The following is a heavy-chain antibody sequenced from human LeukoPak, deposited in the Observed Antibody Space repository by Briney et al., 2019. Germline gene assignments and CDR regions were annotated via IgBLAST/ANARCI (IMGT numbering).Heavy chain of an antibody. CDR2: IYYSGST. CDR3: ARDQTGSEGIIDY. D-gene: IGHD3-10*01. Sequence: SETLSLTCTVSGGSVSSGSYYWSWIRQPPGKGLEWIGYIYYSGSTNYNPSLKSRVTISVDTSKNQFSLKLSSVTAADTAVYYCARDQTGSEGIIDYWGQGTLVTVSS. J-gene: IGHJ4*02. V-gene: IGHV4-61*01. CDR1: GGSVSSGSYY.